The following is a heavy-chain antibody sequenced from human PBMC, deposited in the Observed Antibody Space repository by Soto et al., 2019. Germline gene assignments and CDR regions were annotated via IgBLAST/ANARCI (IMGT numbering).Heavy chain of an antibody. V-gene: IGHV1-18*01. Sequence: ASVKVSCKASGGTFSNYAISWVRQAPGQGLEWMGWIIPYIGTTNWAQRLQGRVTISTDTSTTTAYMDLRSLRSDDTAAYYCARALRNGAAAGTPDAFAIWGQGTMVTVSS. J-gene: IGHJ3*02. CDR3: ARALRNGAAAGTPDAFAI. D-gene: IGHD6-13*01. CDR1: GGTFSNYA. CDR2: IIPYIGTT.